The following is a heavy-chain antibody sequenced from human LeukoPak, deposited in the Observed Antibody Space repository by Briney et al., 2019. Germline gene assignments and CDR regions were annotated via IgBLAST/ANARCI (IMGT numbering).Heavy chain of an antibody. J-gene: IGHJ4*02. CDR1: GDSLSSGPYY. V-gene: IGHV4-31*03. CDR2: IYYSGST. D-gene: IGHD3-10*01. Sequence: PSRTLSLTCTVSGDSLSSGPYYWSWIRQHPGKDLEWIGYIYYSGSTYYNPSLKSRVTISVDTSKHQFSLYLNTVTAADTAVYYCARLYGSGSNYFDYWGQGILVTVSS. CDR3: ARLYGSGSNYFDY.